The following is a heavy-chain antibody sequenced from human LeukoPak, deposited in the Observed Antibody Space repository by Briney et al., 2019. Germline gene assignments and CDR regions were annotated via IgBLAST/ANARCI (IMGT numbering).Heavy chain of an antibody. CDR1: GFTFSSYW. Sequence: GGSLRLSCAASGFTFSSYWMHWVRQAPGKGLVWVSRIKNDGSSTTYADSVKGRFTISRDNAKNTLYLQMNSLRAEDTAVYYCARSDWFDPWGQGTLVTVSS. J-gene: IGHJ5*02. V-gene: IGHV3-74*01. CDR2: IKNDGSST. CDR3: ARSDWFDP. D-gene: IGHD3-3*01.